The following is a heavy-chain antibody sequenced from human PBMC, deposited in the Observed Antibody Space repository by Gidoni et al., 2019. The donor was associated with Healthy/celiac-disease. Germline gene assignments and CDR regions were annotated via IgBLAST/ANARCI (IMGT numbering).Heavy chain of an antibody. V-gene: IGHV3-73*01. CDR1: GFTFSGSA. J-gene: IGHJ4*02. CDR2: IRSKANSYAT. CDR3: TSRHYYDNDY. D-gene: IGHD3-22*01. Sequence: EVQLVESGGGLVQPGGSLKLSCAASGFTFSGSAMHWVRQASVKGLEWVGRIRSKANSYATAYAASVKGRFTISRDDSKNTAYLQMNSLKTEDTAGYYCTSRHYYDNDYWGQGTLVTVSS.